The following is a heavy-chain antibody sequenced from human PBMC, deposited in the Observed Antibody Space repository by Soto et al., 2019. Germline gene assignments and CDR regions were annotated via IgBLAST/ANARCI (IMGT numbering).Heavy chain of an antibody. V-gene: IGHV4-39*01. CDR3: ARSPAGPRITIFGVGPNWFDP. D-gene: IGHD3-3*01. CDR2: IYYSGST. Sequence: TLSLTCFVSGGSVTSHHWGWIRQPPGKGLEWIGSIYYSGSTYYNPSLKSRVTISVDTSKNQFSLKLSSVTAADTAVYYCARSPAGPRITIFGVGPNWFDPWGQGTLVTVSS. CDR1: GGSVTSHH. J-gene: IGHJ5*02.